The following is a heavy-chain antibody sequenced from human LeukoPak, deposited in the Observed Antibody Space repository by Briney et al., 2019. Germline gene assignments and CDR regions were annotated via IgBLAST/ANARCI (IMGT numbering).Heavy chain of an antibody. D-gene: IGHD1-7*01. CDR3: AREELWIPDY. CDR1: GFTFSSYG. Sequence: QAGGSLRLSCAASGFTFSSYGMHWVRQAPGKGLVWVARINSDGSRTSHADSVKGRFTISRDNAKNTLYLQMSSLRAEDTAVYYCAREELWIPDYWGQGTLVTVSS. V-gene: IGHV3-74*01. CDR2: INSDGSRT. J-gene: IGHJ4*02.